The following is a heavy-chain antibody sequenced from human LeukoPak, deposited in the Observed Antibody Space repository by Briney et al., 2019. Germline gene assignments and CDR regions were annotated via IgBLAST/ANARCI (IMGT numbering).Heavy chain of an antibody. D-gene: IGHD1-7*01. V-gene: IGHV1-46*01. CDR1: GYTFTSYH. Sequence: ASVKVSCKASGYTFTSYHMHWVRQAPGQGLEWMGIINPSGGSTNYAQKFQGRVTMTRDMSTSTVYMELSRLRSDDTAVYYCARGLRRYNWNSGGFDIWGQGTMVTVSS. CDR3: ARGLRRYNWNSGGFDI. CDR2: INPSGGST. J-gene: IGHJ3*02.